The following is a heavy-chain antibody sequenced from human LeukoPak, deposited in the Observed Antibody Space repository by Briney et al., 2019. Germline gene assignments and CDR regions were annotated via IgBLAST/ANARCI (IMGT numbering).Heavy chain of an antibody. CDR1: GFTFDDYG. Sequence: GGSLRLSCAASGFTFDDYGMNWVRQAPGKGLEWVSSISGSSTDIYYADSVKGRFTISRDNAKNSLYLQINSLRAEDTANCARRGYYDSSGYDYWGQGTLVTVSS. CDR2: ISGSSTDI. D-gene: IGHD3-22*01. CDR3: RGYYDSSGYDY. V-gene: IGHV3-21*04. J-gene: IGHJ4*02.